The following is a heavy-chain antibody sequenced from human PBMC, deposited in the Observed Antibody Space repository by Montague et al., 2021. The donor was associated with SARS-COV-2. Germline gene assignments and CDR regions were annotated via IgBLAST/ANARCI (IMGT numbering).Heavy chain of an antibody. CDR3: ARVRYGAMVAPLGY. Sequence: SLRLSCAASGFTFSSYAMHWVRQAPGKGLEWVAVISYDGSNKYYADSVKGRFTISRDNSKNTLYLQMNSLRAEDTAVYYCARVRYGAMVAPLGYWGQGTLVTVSS. J-gene: IGHJ4*02. V-gene: IGHV3-30-3*01. D-gene: IGHD5-18*01. CDR2: ISYDGSNK. CDR1: GFTFSSYA.